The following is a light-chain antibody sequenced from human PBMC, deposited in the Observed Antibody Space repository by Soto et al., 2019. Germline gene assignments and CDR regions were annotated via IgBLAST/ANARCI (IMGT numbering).Light chain of an antibody. CDR2: GAS. V-gene: IGKV1-27*01. CDR3: QKYNSAPLT. J-gene: IGKJ3*01. Sequence: DIQMTQSPSSLSASVGDRVTITCRASQAIASYLAWYQQKPGGVPRLLIYGASTLQSGVPSRFSGGGSGTDFTLTISSLQPEDVATYYCQKYNSAPLTFGPGTKVDIK. CDR1: QAIASY.